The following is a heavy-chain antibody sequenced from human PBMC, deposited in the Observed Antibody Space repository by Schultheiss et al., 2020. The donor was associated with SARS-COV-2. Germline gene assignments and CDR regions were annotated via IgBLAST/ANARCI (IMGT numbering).Heavy chain of an antibody. D-gene: IGHD3-3*01. Sequence: SETLSLTCAVYGGSFSGYYWSWIRQPPGKGLEWIGEINHSGSTNYNPSLKSRVTTSVDTSKNQFSLKLSSVTAADTAVYYCARGSREWAFDIWGQGTMVTVSS. CDR3: ARGSREWAFDI. CDR2: INHSGST. CDR1: GGSFSGYY. V-gene: IGHV4-34*01. J-gene: IGHJ3*02.